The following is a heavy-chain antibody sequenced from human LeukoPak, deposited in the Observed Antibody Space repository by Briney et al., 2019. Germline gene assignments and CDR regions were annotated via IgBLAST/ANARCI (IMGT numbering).Heavy chain of an antibody. J-gene: IGHJ4*02. CDR3: ERHRAVNSIEAAFDY. CDR1: GDFLSSSYHY. D-gene: IGHD6-13*01. V-gene: IGHV4-39*01. Sequence: SETLSLTCTVSGDFLSSSYHYWGWIRQPPGKGLEWIGSIYYSGTTYYSPSLRSPVTISEDKSKNQFSLRLSSVTAADTAVYYSERHRAVNSIEAAFDYWGQGTLVTVSS. CDR2: IYYSGTT.